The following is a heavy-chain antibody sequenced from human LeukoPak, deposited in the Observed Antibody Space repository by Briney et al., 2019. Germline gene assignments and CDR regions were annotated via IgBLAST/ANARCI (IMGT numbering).Heavy chain of an antibody. J-gene: IGHJ4*02. CDR1: GGSISSYY. CDR2: IYYSGST. D-gene: IGHD6-13*01. CDR3: ARTRYSSSWYYFDY. Sequence: SETLSLTCTVSGGSISSYYWSWIRQPPGKGLEWIGYIYYSGSTNYNPSLKSRVTISVDTSKNQFSLKLSSVTAADTAMYYCARTRYSSSWYYFDYWGQGTLVTVSS. V-gene: IGHV4-59*01.